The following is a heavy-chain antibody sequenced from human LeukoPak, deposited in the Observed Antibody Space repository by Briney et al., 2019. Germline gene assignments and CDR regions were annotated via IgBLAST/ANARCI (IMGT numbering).Heavy chain of an antibody. CDR3: ATWGAGDAFDI. CDR1: GFTFSSYS. CDR2: ISSSSSYI. J-gene: IGHJ3*02. D-gene: IGHD1-26*01. V-gene: IGHV3-21*01. Sequence: GGSLRLSCAASGFTFSSYSMNWVRQPPPKGLEWVSSISSSSSYIYYADSVKGRFTISRDNDKNSLYLQMNSLRAEDTAVYYCATWGAGDAFDIWGQGTMVTVSS.